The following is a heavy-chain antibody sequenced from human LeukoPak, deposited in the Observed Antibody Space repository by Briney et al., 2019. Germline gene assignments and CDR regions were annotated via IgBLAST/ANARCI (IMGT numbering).Heavy chain of an antibody. CDR1: GDSISSDIW. J-gene: IGHJ4*02. Sequence: SETLSLTCAVSGDSISSDIWWNWVRQPPGKGLEWIGIIHHSGAINYNPSPKSRSTISLDKSKNQFSLQLNTVTAADTALYYCSRGRDYRLHYWGQGTLVTVSP. CDR2: IHHSGAI. CDR3: SRGRDYRLHY. V-gene: IGHV4-4*02. D-gene: IGHD4/OR15-4a*01.